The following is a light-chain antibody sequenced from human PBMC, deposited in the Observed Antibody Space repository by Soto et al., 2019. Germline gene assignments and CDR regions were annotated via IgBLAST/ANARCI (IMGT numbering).Light chain of an antibody. CDR2: AAS. V-gene: IGKV1-9*01. CDR1: QGINIF. CDR3: QQRNSYPRT. J-gene: IGKJ2*01. Sequence: DIQLTQSPSFLSASVGDRVTITCRASQGINIFLAWFQQKPGKAPNLLISAASTLQSGVPSRFSGSGSETEFTLTIISLQPEDSATYYCQQRNSYPRTFGQGTKVDIK.